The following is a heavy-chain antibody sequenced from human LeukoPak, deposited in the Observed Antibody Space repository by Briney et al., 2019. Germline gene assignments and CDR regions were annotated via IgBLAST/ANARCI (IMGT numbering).Heavy chain of an antibody. CDR3: AVGVPRFVP. Sequence: GGSLRLSCAASGFTFSTFWMHWVRQAPGKGLVWVSHINDDGSSTTYADSVKGRFTISRDNANNTLYLQMNSLRAEDTAMYYCAVGVPRFVPWGQGTLVTVSS. V-gene: IGHV3-74*01. CDR2: INDDGSST. CDR1: GFTFSTFW. J-gene: IGHJ5*02.